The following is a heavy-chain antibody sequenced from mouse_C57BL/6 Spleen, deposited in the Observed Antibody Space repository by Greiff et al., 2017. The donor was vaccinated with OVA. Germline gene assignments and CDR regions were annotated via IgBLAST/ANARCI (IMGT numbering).Heavy chain of an antibody. V-gene: IGHV1-18*01. CDR3: ARYYYDYDGMAY. D-gene: IGHD2-4*01. J-gene: IGHJ3*01. Sequence: VQLQQSGPELVKPGASVKIPCKASGYTFTDYNMHWVKQRHGKSLEWIGDIDPNNGGTNYNQKFKGKATLTVDKSSSTAYMELRSLTSEDTAVYYCARYYYDYDGMAYWGQGTLVTVSA. CDR2: IDPNNGGT. CDR1: GYTFTDYN.